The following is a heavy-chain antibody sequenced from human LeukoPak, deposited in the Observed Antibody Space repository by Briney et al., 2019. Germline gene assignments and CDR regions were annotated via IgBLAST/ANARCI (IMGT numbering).Heavy chain of an antibody. J-gene: IGHJ4*02. CDR3: ARATYMTIAAAGNGHLDY. V-gene: IGHV1-69*13. D-gene: IGHD6-13*01. CDR1: GGTFSSYA. Sequence: SVKVSFKASGGTFSSYAISWVRQAPGQGLEWMGGIIPIFGTANYAQKFQGRVTITADESTSTAYMELSSLRSEDTAVYYCARATYMTIAAAGNGHLDYWGQGTLVTVSS. CDR2: IIPIFGTA.